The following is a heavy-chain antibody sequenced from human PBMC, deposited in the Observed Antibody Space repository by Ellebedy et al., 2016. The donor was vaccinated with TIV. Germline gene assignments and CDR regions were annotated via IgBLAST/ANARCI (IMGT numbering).Heavy chain of an antibody. CDR2: ISSSSSTI. CDR3: ASGRDAFDI. CDR1: GFTFSSYS. J-gene: IGHJ3*02. Sequence: GESLKISXAASGFTFSSYSMNWVRQAPGKGLEWVSYISSSSSTIYYADSVKGRFTISRDNAKNSLYLQMNSLRAEDTAVYYCASGRDAFDIWGQGTMVTVSS. V-gene: IGHV3-48*01.